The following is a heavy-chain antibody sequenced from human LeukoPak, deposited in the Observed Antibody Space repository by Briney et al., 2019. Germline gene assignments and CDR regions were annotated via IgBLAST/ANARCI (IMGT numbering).Heavy chain of an antibody. D-gene: IGHD1-26*01. J-gene: IGHJ4*02. CDR2: IYYSGST. Sequence: SETLSLTCAVYGGSFSGYYWSWIRQPPGKGLEWIGYIYYSGSTNYNPSLKSRVTISVDTSKNQFSLKLSSVTAADTAVYYCARAQGATEFDYWGQGTLVTVSS. V-gene: IGHV4-59*01. CDR1: GGSFSGYY. CDR3: ARAQGATEFDY.